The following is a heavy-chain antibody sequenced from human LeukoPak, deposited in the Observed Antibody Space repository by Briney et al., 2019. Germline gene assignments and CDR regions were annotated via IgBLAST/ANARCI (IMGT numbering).Heavy chain of an antibody. CDR1: GFTFSSYG. Sequence: GGSLRLSCAASGFTFSSYGLNWVRQAPGKGLEWVSTISSGGHIYYEDSVKGRFTISRDNAKNSLYLQMNSLRAEDTAVYYCARDQDGGKYYYQSSGYSHWGQGILVTVSS. CDR3: ARDQDGGKYYYQSSGYSH. D-gene: IGHD3-22*01. CDR2: ISSGGHI. J-gene: IGHJ4*02. V-gene: IGHV3-21*01.